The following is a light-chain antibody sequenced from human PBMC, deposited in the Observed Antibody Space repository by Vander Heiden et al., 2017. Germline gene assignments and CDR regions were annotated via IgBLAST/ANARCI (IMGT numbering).Light chain of an antibody. Sequence: QSVLTQSPSASETPGQRVTISCSGSSSNIGSNYVYWYQQLPGTASKVLIYKDNQRPSGVPDRFSGSKSGTSASLAISGLRSEDEADYYCAAWDDSLSGVVFGGGTKLTVL. J-gene: IGLJ2*01. CDR2: KDN. CDR3: AAWDDSLSGVV. CDR1: SSNIGSNY. V-gene: IGLV1-47*01.